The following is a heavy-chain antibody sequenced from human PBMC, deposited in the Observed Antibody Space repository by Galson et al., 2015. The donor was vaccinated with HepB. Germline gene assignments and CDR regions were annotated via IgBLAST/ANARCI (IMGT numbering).Heavy chain of an antibody. CDR1: GGSFSGYY. V-gene: IGHV4-34*01. Sequence: SETLSLTCAVYGGSFSGYYWSWIRQPPGKGLEWIGEINHSGSTNYNPSLKSRVTISVDTSKNQFSLKLSSVTAADTAVYYCARGDYGDLDYWGQGTLVTVSS. J-gene: IGHJ4*02. CDR2: INHSGST. CDR3: ARGDYGDLDY. D-gene: IGHD4-17*01.